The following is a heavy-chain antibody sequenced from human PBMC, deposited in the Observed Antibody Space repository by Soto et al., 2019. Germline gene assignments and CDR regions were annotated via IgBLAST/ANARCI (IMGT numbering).Heavy chain of an antibody. CDR3: ARDPGIAAAR. J-gene: IGHJ4*02. CDR2: ISYSRSYV. V-gene: IGHV3-21*01. Sequence: GGSLRLSCAASGFIFSAYTMHWVRQAPGKGLEWVSFISYSRSYVYYADSVKGRFTISRDNAKNSLYLQMNSLRAEDTAVYYCARDPGIAAARWGQGTLVTISS. CDR1: GFIFSAYT. D-gene: IGHD6-13*01.